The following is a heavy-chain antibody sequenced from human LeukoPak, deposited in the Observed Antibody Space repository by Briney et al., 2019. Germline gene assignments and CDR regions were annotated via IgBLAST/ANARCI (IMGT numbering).Heavy chain of an antibody. Sequence: ASVKVSCKASDYTSTSYGISWVQQAPGQGLEWMGWISAYNGNTNYAQKLQGRVTMTTDTSTSTAYMELRSLRSDDTAVYYCARSSSVTIPGYYFDYWGQGTLVTVSS. CDR3: ARSSSVTIPGYYFDY. V-gene: IGHV1-18*01. CDR1: DYTSTSYG. D-gene: IGHD2-21*01. J-gene: IGHJ4*02. CDR2: ISAYNGNT.